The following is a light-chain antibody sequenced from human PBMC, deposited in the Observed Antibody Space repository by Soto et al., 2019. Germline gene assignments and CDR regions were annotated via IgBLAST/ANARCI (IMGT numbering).Light chain of an antibody. Sequence: EIVVTQSPATLSVSPGERATLSCSASQSIGNHLAWYQQKPGQAPRLLIYGASTRATTIPARFSGSGSGTDFTLTISSLQSGDFAVYYCQQYRAWPLSFGGGTKVEIK. CDR2: GAS. CDR1: QSIGNH. CDR3: QQYRAWPLS. V-gene: IGKV3D-15*01. J-gene: IGKJ4*01.